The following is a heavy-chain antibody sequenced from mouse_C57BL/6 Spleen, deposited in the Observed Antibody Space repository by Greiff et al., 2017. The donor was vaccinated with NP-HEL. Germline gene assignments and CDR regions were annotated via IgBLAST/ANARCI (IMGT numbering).Heavy chain of an antibody. CDR3: ASGYDYDGFAY. CDR2: IWGVGST. Sequence: QVQLQQSGPGLVAPSQSLSITCTVSGFSLSSYGVDWVRQSPGKGLEWLGVIWGVGSTNYNSALKSRLSISKDNSKSQVFLKMNSLQTDDTAMYYCASGYDYDGFAYWGQGTLVTVSA. CDR1: GFSLSSYG. D-gene: IGHD2-4*01. V-gene: IGHV2-6*01. J-gene: IGHJ3*01.